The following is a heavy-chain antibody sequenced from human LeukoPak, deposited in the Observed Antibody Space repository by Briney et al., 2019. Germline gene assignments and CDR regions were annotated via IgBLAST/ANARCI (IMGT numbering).Heavy chain of an antibody. CDR2: IYYSGST. J-gene: IGHJ5*02. Sequence: SETLSLTCTVSGGSISSYYWSWIRQPPGKGLEWIGYIYYSGSTNYNPSLKSRVTISVDTSKNQFSLKLSSVTAADTAVYYCARVYYYGSGSYTEWFDPWGQGTLVTVSS. CDR3: ARVYYYGSGSYTEWFDP. V-gene: IGHV4-59*12. CDR1: GGSISSYY. D-gene: IGHD3-10*01.